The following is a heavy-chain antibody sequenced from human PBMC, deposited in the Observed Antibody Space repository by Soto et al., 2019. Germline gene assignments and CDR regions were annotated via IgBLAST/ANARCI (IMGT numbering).Heavy chain of an antibody. CDR2: IYYSGST. D-gene: IGHD1-1*01. CDR3: ARVPGTTRYWDF. Sequence: PSETLSLTCTVSGGSVSSGSYYWSWIRQPPGKGLECIGYIYYSGSTNYNPSLKSRFTISRDNAENSLYLQMNSLSAEDTAVYYCARVPGTTRYWDFWGQGTLVTVSS. V-gene: IGHV4-61*01. J-gene: IGHJ4*02. CDR1: GGSVSSGSYY.